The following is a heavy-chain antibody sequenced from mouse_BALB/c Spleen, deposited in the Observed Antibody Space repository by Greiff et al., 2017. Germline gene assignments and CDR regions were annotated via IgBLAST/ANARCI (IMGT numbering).Heavy chain of an antibody. CDR3: ARDRYGNYAMDY. V-gene: IGHV5-6-5*01. CDR2: ISSGGST. D-gene: IGHD2-1*01. Sequence: EVQGVESGGGLVKPGGSLKLSCAASGFTFSSYAMSWVRQTPEKRLEWVASISSGGSTYYPDSVKGRFTISRDNARNILYLQMSSLKSEDTAMYYCARDRYGNYAMDYWGQGTSVTVSS. CDR1: GFTFSSYA. J-gene: IGHJ4*01.